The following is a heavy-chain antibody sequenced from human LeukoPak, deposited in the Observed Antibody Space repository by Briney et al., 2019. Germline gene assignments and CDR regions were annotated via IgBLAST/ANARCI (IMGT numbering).Heavy chain of an antibody. CDR1: GYTFTGYY. CDR3: ARDAFQYRANAVCYPKTWVAP. CDR2: INPNSVGT. D-gene: IGHD2-8*01. J-gene: IGHJ5*02. Sequence: ASVKVSCKASGYTFTGYYMHWVRQAPGQGLEWMGWINPNSVGTNSAHKFQVRVTMTRNTSSSTAYIELSRLRSDDPAVCYCARDAFQYRANAVCYPKTWVAPWGQETLVSVSS. V-gene: IGHV1-2*07.